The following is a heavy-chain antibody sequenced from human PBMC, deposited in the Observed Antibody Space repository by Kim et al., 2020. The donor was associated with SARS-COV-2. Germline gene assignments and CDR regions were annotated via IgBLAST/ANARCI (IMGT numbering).Heavy chain of an antibody. Sequence: GGSLRLSCAASGFTFSSYGMHWVRQAPGKGLEWVAVISYDGSNKYYADSVKGRFTISRDNSKNTLYLQMNSLRAEDTAVYYCANLGSECSGGSCYTNFDYWGQGTLVTVSS. D-gene: IGHD2-15*01. CDR1: GFTFSSYG. V-gene: IGHV3-30*18. CDR2: ISYDGSNK. J-gene: IGHJ4*02. CDR3: ANLGSECSGGSCYTNFDY.